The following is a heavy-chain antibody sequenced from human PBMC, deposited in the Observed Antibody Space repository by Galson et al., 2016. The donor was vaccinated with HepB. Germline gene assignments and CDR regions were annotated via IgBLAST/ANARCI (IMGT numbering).Heavy chain of an antibody. Sequence: SLRLSCAASGFTFSSYAMNRVRQAPGKGLEWVSSITGGGGGTYYANSVEGRFTVSRDNSKNTLYLQMNSLSVEDTAVYYCAKDSGSGWYGDYLDYWGQGILVTVAS. J-gene: IGHJ4*02. CDR1: GFTFSSYA. V-gene: IGHV3-23*01. CDR3: AKDSGSGWYGDYLDY. CDR2: ITGGGGGT. D-gene: IGHD6-19*01.